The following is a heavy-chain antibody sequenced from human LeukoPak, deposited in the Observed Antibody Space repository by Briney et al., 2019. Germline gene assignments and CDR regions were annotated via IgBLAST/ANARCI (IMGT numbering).Heavy chain of an antibody. V-gene: IGHV1-24*01. CDR2: FDPEDGEA. CDR3: ATPRDSGSYRDY. J-gene: IGHJ4*02. Sequence: ASVKVSCKVSGYTLTELSMHWVRQAPGKGLEWMGGFDPEDGEAIYAQKFQGRVTMTEDTSTDTAYMELSSLRSEDTAVYYCATPRDSGSYRDYWGQGTLVTVSS. CDR1: GYTLTELS. D-gene: IGHD1-26*01.